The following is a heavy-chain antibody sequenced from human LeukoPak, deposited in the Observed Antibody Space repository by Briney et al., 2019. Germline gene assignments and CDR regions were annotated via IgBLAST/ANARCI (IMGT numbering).Heavy chain of an antibody. CDR2: IYYSGST. Sequence: KASQTLSHTCTVSGGSVSSGGYYWSWIRQHPGKGLEWIGYIYYSGSTYYNPSLKSRVTISVDTSKNQFSLKLSSVTAADTAVYYCARGIRSGEDFDYWGQGTLVTVSS. CDR1: GGSVSSGGYY. V-gene: IGHV4-31*03. D-gene: IGHD4-17*01. J-gene: IGHJ4*02. CDR3: ARGIRSGEDFDY.